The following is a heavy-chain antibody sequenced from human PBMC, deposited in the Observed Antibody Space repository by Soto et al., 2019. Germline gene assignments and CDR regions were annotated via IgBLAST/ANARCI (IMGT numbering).Heavy chain of an antibody. Sequence: GGSLRLSCAASGFTFSSYWMSWVRQAPGKGLEWVANIKQDGSEKYYVDSVKGRFTISRDNAKNSLYLQMNSLRAEDTAVYYCARIYYDFWSGFENWFDPWGQGTLVTVSS. CDR3: ARIYYDFWSGFENWFDP. J-gene: IGHJ5*02. CDR1: GFTFSSYW. V-gene: IGHV3-7*05. D-gene: IGHD3-3*01. CDR2: IKQDGSEK.